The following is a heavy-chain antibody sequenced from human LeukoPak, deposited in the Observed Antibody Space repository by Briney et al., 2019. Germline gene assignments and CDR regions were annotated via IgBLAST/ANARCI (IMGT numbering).Heavy chain of an antibody. CDR1: GGSISSSSYY. J-gene: IGHJ5*02. D-gene: IGHD2-21*02. CDR3: ARAGELVVVTATGFDP. CDR2: IYYSGST. Sequence: SETLSLTCTVSGGSISSSSYYWGWIRQPPGKGLEWIGSIYYSGSTYYNSSLKSRVTISVDTSKNQFSLKLSSVTAADTAVYYCARAGELVVVTATGFDPWGQGTLVTVSS. V-gene: IGHV4-39*07.